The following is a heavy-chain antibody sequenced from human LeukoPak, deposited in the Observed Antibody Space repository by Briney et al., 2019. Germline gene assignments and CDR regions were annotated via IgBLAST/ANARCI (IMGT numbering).Heavy chain of an antibody. Sequence: GGSLRLSCEVSGFTFSMYWMTWVRQTPGKALEWVSTVYSGGRTYYADSVRGRFTISMDNSRNTLFLDMRALRVDDTAIYYCARGAIGDSPARFDFWGQGTLVTVSS. J-gene: IGHJ5*01. V-gene: IGHV3-53*01. CDR1: GFTFSMYW. CDR3: ARGAIGDSPARFDF. CDR2: VYSGGRT. D-gene: IGHD4-17*01.